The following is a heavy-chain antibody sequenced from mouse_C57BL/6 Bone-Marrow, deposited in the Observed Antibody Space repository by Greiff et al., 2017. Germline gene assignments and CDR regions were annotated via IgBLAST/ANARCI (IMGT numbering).Heavy chain of an antibody. D-gene: IGHD2-12*01. V-gene: IGHV14-4*01. J-gene: IGHJ3*01. CDR1: GFNINDDY. Sequence: EVQLQQSGAELVRPGASVKLSCTASGFNINDDYMHWVKQRPEQGLEWIGWIVPENGDTEYASKFQGKATFTADTSSNTAYLQLSSLTSEDTAVYYCTTRYDGPWFAYWGQGTLLTVSA. CDR3: TTRYDGPWFAY. CDR2: IVPENGDT.